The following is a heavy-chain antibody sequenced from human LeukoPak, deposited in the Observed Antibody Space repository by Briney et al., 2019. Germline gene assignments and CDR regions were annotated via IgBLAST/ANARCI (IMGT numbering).Heavy chain of an antibody. V-gene: IGHV5-51*01. CDR1: GYRFSSYW. Sequence: GESLPTSCMGSGYRFSSYWIAWARQMPGKGLEGMGNIFIGDSDTKYSPSFQGQVTISADKSISTAHLQWSSLKASDTAMYFCARRAYCGGDCYSDYWGEGNLVTVSS. CDR3: ARRAYCGGDCYSDY. D-gene: IGHD2-21*02. J-gene: IGHJ4*02. CDR2: IFIGDSDT.